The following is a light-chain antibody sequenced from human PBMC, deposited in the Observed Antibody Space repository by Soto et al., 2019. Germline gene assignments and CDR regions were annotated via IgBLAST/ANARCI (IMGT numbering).Light chain of an antibody. Sequence: QSVLTQPPSVSGAPGQRVTISCTGSSPNIGAGYDVHWYQQLPGTAPKLVIYGNNNRPSGVPDRFSGSESGTSASLAITGLQAEDEADYYCQSYDSSLSGYVFGTGTKVTVL. V-gene: IGLV1-40*01. CDR3: QSYDSSLSGYV. CDR2: GNN. CDR1: SPNIGAGYD. J-gene: IGLJ1*01.